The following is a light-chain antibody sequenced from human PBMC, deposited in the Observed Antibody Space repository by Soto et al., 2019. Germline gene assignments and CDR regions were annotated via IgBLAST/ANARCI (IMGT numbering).Light chain of an antibody. CDR2: WAS. V-gene: IGKV4-1*01. J-gene: IGKJ4*01. CDR3: QQYYTTLT. CDR1: QSVLKSSNKKNC. Sequence: DIVMTQSPDSLALSRGERATINCKSSQSVLKSSNKKNCLAWYQQKSGQSTKLLINWASTRESGVADRFSGSGSGSDFTLTISSLQAEDVVVYYCQQYYTTLTFGGGTKVEI.